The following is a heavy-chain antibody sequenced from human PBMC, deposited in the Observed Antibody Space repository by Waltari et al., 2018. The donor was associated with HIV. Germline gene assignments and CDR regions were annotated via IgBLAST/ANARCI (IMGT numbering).Heavy chain of an antibody. CDR3: ARDLGRELLPDDYFDY. CDR2: INSDGSST. J-gene: IGHJ4*02. V-gene: IGHV3-74*01. D-gene: IGHD1-26*01. CDR1: RFTFSSSW. Sequence: EVQLVESGGGLVQPGRCLRLSFAASRFTFSSSWRHCVRQAPGKGLVWVSRINSDGSSTSHADYVKGRFNNSRDNAKNTLYLQMNSLRAEDTAVYYCARDLGRELLPDDYFDYWGQGTLVTVSS.